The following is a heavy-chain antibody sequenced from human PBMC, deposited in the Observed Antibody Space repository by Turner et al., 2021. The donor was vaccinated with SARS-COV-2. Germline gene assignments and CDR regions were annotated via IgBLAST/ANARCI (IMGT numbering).Heavy chain of an antibody. J-gene: IGHJ3*02. V-gene: IGHV3-11*01. CDR2: ISSSGSTI. CDR1: GFTFSDYY. CDR3: ARDWRYDFRSSIDAFDI. D-gene: IGHD3-3*01. Sequence: QVQLVESGGGWVKPGGSLRRSGAASGFTFSDYYMSWIRQAPGKGLEWVLYISSSGSTIYYADSVKGRFTISRDNAKNSLYLQMNSLRAEDTAVYYCARDWRYDFRSSIDAFDIWGQGTMVTVSS.